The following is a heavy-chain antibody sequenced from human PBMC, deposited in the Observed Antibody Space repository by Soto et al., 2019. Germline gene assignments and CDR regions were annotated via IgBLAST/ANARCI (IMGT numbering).Heavy chain of an antibody. Sequence: PGGSLRLSCAASGFTFSSYWMSWVRQAPGKGLEWVANIKQDGSEKYYVDSVKGRFTISRDNAKNSLYLQMNSLRAEDTAVYYCIKHYYYYGMDVWGQGTTVTVSS. J-gene: IGHJ6*02. CDR2: IKQDGSEK. CDR3: IKHYYYYGMDV. CDR1: GFTFSSYW. V-gene: IGHV3-7*03.